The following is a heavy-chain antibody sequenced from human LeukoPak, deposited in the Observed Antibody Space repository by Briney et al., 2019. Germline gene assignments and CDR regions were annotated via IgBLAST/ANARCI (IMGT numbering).Heavy chain of an antibody. CDR3: AKGGGGGEDFNY. D-gene: IGHD3-16*01. Sequence: GGSLRLSCAASGFTFSSYGMHWVRQAPGKGLEWVAVIWYDGSNKYYAESVKGRFTISRDNSKNTLYLQMNSLRAEDTAVYYCAKGGGGGEDFNYWGQGTLVIVSS. CDR2: IWYDGSNK. J-gene: IGHJ4*02. V-gene: IGHV3-33*06. CDR1: GFTFSSYG.